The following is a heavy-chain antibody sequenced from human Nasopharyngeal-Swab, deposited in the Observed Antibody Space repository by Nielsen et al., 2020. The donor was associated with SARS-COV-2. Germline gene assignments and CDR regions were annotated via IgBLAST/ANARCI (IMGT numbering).Heavy chain of an antibody. Sequence: SVKVSCKASGGTFSSYAISWVRQAPGQGLEWMGGIIPIFGTANYAQKFQGRVTITADESTSTAYMELSSLRSEDTAVCYCARDLSPGYYYYYMDVWGKGTTVTVSS. CDR3: ARDLSPGYYYYYMDV. CDR2: IIPIFGTA. D-gene: IGHD3-10*01. J-gene: IGHJ6*03. CDR1: GGTFSSYA. V-gene: IGHV1-69*13.